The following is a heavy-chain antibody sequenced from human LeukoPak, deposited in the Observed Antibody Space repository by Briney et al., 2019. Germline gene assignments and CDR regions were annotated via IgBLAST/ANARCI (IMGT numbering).Heavy chain of an antibody. J-gene: IGHJ2*01. CDR2: IYNSGST. CDR3: ARDKGPYWYFDL. CDR1: GGSITGYH. Sequence: SETLSLTCTVSGGSITGYHWSWIRQPPGKGLEWIGNIYNSGSTDYNPSLKSRVTISVNLSKKQISLKLTSVTAADTALYYCARDKGPYWYFDLWGRGTLVTVSS. V-gene: IGHV4-59*01.